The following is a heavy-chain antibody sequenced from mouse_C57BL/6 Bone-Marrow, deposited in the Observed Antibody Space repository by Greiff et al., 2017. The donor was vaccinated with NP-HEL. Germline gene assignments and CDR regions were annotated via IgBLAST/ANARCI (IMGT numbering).Heavy chain of an antibody. Sequence: EVHLVESGGGLVQPGGSLKLSCAASGFTFSDYYMYWVRQTPEKRLEWVAYISNGGGSTYYPDTVKGRFTISRDNAKNTLYLQMSRLKSEDTAMYYCARHGGLRRNYFDYWGQGTTLTVSS. CDR1: GFTFSDYY. CDR2: ISNGGGST. V-gene: IGHV5-12*01. CDR3: ARHGGLRRNYFDY. D-gene: IGHD2-2*01. J-gene: IGHJ2*01.